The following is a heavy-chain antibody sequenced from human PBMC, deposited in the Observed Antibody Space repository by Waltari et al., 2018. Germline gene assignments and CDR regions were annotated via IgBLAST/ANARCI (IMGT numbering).Heavy chain of an antibody. J-gene: IGHJ3*01. D-gene: IGHD3-16*01. V-gene: IGHV3-53*02. CDR1: ELIVRNNS. CDR3: ATLGAYLGAFEV. Sequence: EVQLVETGGALIHPGGSLRLSCAASELIVRNNSMAWVRQAPGKGREWVSVIYAGGGSDSADPVRGRFTISRDNAKNTLYLEMNALRPDETAVYYCATLGAYLGAFEVWGRGTMVTVSS. CDR2: IYAGGGS.